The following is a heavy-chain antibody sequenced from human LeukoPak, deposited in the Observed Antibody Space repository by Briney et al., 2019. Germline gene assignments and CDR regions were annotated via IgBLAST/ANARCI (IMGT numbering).Heavy chain of an antibody. J-gene: IGHJ3*02. CDR1: GDSFSRNTYS. D-gene: IGHD1-26*01. V-gene: IGHV4-39*01. CDR2: IYYTGRT. CDR3: ARRGSMGGSFVGASDI. Sequence: SETLSLTCTVSGDSFSRNTYSWGWIRQPPGKGLEWIGSIYYTGRTFYNPSLKSRVTISVGTSKNQFSLKLSSVTAADTAVYYCARRGSMGGSFVGASDIWGQGTMVTVSS.